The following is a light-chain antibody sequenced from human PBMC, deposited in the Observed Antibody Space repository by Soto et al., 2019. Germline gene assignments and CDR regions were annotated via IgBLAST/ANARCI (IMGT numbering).Light chain of an antibody. J-gene: IGKJ5*01. Sequence: EIVLTQSPATLSLSPGERATLSCRASQSVSSYLAWYQQKPGQAPRPLIYDASNRATGIPARFSGSGSGTDFTLTISSLQPEDFATYYCQQSYSTPITFGQGTRLEIK. CDR2: DAS. CDR1: QSVSSY. CDR3: QQSYSTPIT. V-gene: IGKV3-11*01.